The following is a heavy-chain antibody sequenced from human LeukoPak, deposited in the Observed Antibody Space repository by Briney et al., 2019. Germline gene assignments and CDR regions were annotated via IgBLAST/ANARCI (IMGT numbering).Heavy chain of an antibody. Sequence: GESLKISCQGSGYNFSTYWIGWVRQMPGKSLEWMGVIYPGDSTTRYSPSFQGQVTISADKSNNTAYLQWTSLKASDTAMYYCARRDYSSGRTYFHHWGQGTLVTVSS. D-gene: IGHD3-22*01. V-gene: IGHV5-51*01. J-gene: IGHJ1*01. CDR3: ARRDYSSGRTYFHH. CDR2: IYPGDSTT. CDR1: GYNFSTYW.